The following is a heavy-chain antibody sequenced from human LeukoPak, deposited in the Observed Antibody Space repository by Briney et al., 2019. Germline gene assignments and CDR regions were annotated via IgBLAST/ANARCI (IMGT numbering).Heavy chain of an antibody. CDR3: ARDPYYYDSSGSFDP. V-gene: IGHV1-46*01. J-gene: IGHJ5*02. Sequence: GASVKVSCKASGYTFTSYYMHWVRQAPGQGLEWMGIINPSGGSTSYAQKFQGRVTMTRDTSISTAYMELSRLRSDDTAVYYCARDPYYYDSSGSFDPWGQGTLVTVSS. CDR1: GYTFTSYY. CDR2: INPSGGST. D-gene: IGHD3-22*01.